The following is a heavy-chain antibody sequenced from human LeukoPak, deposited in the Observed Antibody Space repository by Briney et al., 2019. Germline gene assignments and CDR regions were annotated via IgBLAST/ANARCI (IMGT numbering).Heavy chain of an antibody. CDR1: GFTFSSYG. V-gene: IGHV3-33*01. J-gene: IGHJ4*02. CDR3: ARDKMTGDSHFDY. CDR2: IWYDGSNK. D-gene: IGHD7-27*01. Sequence: PGGSLRLSCAASGFTFSSYGMHWVRQAPGKGLEWVAVIWYDGSNKYYADSVKGRFTISRDNSKNTLYLQMNSLRAEDTAVYYCARDKMTGDSHFDYWGQGTLVTVSS.